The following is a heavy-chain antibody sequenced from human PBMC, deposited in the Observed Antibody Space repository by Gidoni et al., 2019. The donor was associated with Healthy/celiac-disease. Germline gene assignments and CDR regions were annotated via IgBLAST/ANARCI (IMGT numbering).Heavy chain of an antibody. CDR1: GVASSNAG. CDR3: TPHFWSGYLNYSMDV. CDR2: IKSKAAGATT. D-gene: IGHD3-3*02. V-gene: IGHV3-15*01. J-gene: IGHJ6*03. Sequence: EGQQVESGGGLDRPGGALRLSGAASGVASSNAGMGWVRQAAGKGLELVGRIKSKAAGATTDSAAPVQGRFTLSRDDSQNTLSLQMPSLKPYDTAVYYCTPHFWSGYLNYSMDVWAKGTPVTVSS.